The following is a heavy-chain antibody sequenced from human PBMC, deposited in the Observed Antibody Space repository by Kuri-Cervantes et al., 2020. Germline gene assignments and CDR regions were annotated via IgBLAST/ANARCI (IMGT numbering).Heavy chain of an antibody. CDR3: AKSSAVCSSTSCSPWWDYYYYMDV. CDR2: ISGSGGST. CDR1: GFTVSSNY. D-gene: IGHD2-2*01. J-gene: IGHJ6*03. V-gene: IGHV3-23*01. Sequence: GGSLRLSCAASGFTVSSNYMSWVRQAPGKGLEWVSAISGSGGSTYYADSVKGRFTISRDNSKNTLYLQMNSLRAEDTAVYYCAKSSAVCSSTSCSPWWDYYYYMDVWGKGTTVTVSS.